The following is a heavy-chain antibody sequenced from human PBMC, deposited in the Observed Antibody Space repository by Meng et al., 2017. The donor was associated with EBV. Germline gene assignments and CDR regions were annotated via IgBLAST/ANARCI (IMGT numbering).Heavy chain of an antibody. Sequence: QGQLVPSGAELKKPGASVKLSCKASGYTFTGYYMHWVRQAPGQGLEWMGRINPNSGGTNYAQKFQGRVTMTRDTSISTAYMELSRLRSDDTAVYYCARVGIAVAGTGDYWGQGTLVTVSS. CDR2: INPNSGGT. CDR3: ARVGIAVAGTGDY. CDR1: GYTFTGYY. D-gene: IGHD6-19*01. V-gene: IGHV1-2*06. J-gene: IGHJ4*02.